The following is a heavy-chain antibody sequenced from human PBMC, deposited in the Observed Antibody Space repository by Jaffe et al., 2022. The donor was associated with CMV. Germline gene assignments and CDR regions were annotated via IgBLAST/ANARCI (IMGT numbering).Heavy chain of an antibody. CDR3: AKVAADYYDSSGYYPHWYFDL. CDR1: GFTFSSYA. J-gene: IGHJ2*01. Sequence: EVQLVESGGGLVQPGGSLRLSCAASGFTFSSYAMSWVRQAPGKGLEWVSAISGSGGSTYYADSVKGRFTISRDNSKNTLYLQMNSLRAEDTAVYYCAKVAADYYDSSGYYPHWYFDLWGRGTLVTVSS. D-gene: IGHD3-22*01. CDR2: ISGSGGST. V-gene: IGHV3-23*04.